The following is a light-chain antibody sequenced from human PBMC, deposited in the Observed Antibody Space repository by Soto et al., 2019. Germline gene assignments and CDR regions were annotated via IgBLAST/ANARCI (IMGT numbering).Light chain of an antibody. CDR2: SAS. CDR1: QGISNY. Sequence: DIQMTQSPSSLSASLGDRATITCRASQGISNYLGWFQQKPGQAPKSLIYSASSLQSGVPSKFSGSGSGTYFTLTISSLQPEDSATYYCHQYNRLPLTFGGGTKVEI. CDR3: HQYNRLPLT. J-gene: IGKJ4*01. V-gene: IGKV1-16*02.